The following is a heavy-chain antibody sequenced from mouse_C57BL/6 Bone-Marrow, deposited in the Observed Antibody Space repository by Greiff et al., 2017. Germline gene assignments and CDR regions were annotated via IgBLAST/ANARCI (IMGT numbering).Heavy chain of an antibody. CDR2: IRSKSNKYAT. CDR3: VRWGYGSSYGFDY. J-gene: IGHJ2*01. D-gene: IGHD1-1*01. CDR1: GFSFNTYA. V-gene: IGHV10-1*01. Sequence: EVMLVESGGGLVQPKGSLKLSCAASGFSFNTYAMNWVRQAPGKGLEWVARIRSKSNKYATYYADSVKDRFTISRDDSESMLYLQMNNLKTEDTAMYYCVRWGYGSSYGFDYWGQGTTLTVSS.